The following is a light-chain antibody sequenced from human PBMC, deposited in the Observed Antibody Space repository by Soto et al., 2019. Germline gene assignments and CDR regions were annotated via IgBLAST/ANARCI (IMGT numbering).Light chain of an antibody. CDR1: QSVSSN. V-gene: IGKV3-15*01. J-gene: IGKJ5*01. CDR2: GAS. Sequence: EIVMTQSPAALSVSPGERATLSCRDSQSVSSNLDWYQQKPGQAPRLLIYGASTRATGIPARFSGSGSGTEFTLTISSLQSEDFAVYYCQQYNNWPPITFGQGTRLEIK. CDR3: QQYNNWPPIT.